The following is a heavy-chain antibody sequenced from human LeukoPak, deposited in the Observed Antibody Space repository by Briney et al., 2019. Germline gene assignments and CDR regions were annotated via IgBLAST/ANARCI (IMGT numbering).Heavy chain of an antibody. D-gene: IGHD2-15*01. CDR3: ARSQGYCSGGSCLQGDWFDP. CDR1: GYSFTSYW. CDR2: IYPGDSDT. J-gene: IGHJ5*02. Sequence: GESLKISCKGSGYSFTSYWIGWVRQMPGKGLGWMGIIYPGDSDTRYSPSFQGQVTISADKSIRTAYLQWGSLKASDTAMYYCARSQGYCSGGSCLQGDWFDPWGQGTLVTVSS. V-gene: IGHV5-51*01.